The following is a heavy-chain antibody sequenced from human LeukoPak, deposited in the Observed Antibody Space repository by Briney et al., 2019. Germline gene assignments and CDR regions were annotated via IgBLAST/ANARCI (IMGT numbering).Heavy chain of an antibody. J-gene: IGHJ4*02. Sequence: PSETLSLTCAVSGASISSGGYSWSWIRHPPRKGLEWIGSIYHSGSTYYNPSVKSRVNISVDTSKLQFSLVLSSVTAADTAVYYCAREQFFYGSGSYSETLYYFDYWGQGTLVTVSS. V-gene: IGHV4-30-2*05. CDR1: GASISSGGYS. D-gene: IGHD3-10*01. CDR2: IYHSGST. CDR3: AREQFFYGSGSYSETLYYFDY.